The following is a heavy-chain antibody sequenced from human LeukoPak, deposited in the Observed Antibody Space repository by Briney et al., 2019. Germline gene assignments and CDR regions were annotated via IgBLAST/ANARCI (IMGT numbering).Heavy chain of an antibody. V-gene: IGHV3-53*01. D-gene: IGHD5-12*01. J-gene: IGHJ4*02. CDR1: GFTISNNY. Sequence: PGGSLRLSCAASGFTISNNYINWVRQAPGKGLEWVSVIFSGGGTYYADSVKGRFTISRDNSKNTLYLQMNSLRAEDTAVYYCAKDGAWLRFDDWGQGILVTVSS. CDR3: AKDGAWLRFDD. CDR2: IFSGGGT.